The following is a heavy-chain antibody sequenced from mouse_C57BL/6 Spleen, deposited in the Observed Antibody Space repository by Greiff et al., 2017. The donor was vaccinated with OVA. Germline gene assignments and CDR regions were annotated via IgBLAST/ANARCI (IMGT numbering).Heavy chain of an antibody. D-gene: IGHD1-1*01. J-gene: IGHJ1*03. CDR2: ISGGGGNT. V-gene: IGHV5-9*01. CDR3: ARALYGSSPWYFDV. Sequence: EVNVVESGGGLVKPGGSLKLSCAASGFTFSSYTMSWVRQTPEKRLEWVATISGGGGNTYYPDSVKGRFTISRDNAKNTLYLQMSSLRSEDTALYYCARALYGSSPWYFDVWGTGTTVTVSS. CDR1: GFTFSSYT.